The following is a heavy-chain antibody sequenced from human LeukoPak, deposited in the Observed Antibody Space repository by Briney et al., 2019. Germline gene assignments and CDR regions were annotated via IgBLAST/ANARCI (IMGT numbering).Heavy chain of an antibody. CDR2: IYYSGST. Sequence: SETLSLTCTVSGGSISSSSYYWGWIRQPPGKGLEWIGYIYYSGSTNYNPSLKSRVTISVDTSKNQFSLKLSSVTAADTAVYYCARAVSIAATEIDYWGQGTLVTVSS. V-gene: IGHV4-61*05. J-gene: IGHJ4*02. D-gene: IGHD6-6*01. CDR3: ARAVSIAATEIDY. CDR1: GGSISSSSYY.